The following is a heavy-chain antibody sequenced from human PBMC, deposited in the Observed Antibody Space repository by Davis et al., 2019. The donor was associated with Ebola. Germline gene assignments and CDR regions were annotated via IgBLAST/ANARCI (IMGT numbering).Heavy chain of an antibody. J-gene: IGHJ6*02. CDR2: INPNSGGT. D-gene: IGHD1-1*01. CDR1: GYTFTGYY. Sequence: ASVKVSCKASGYTFTGYYMHWVRQAPGQGLEWMGWINPNSGGTNYAQKFQDRVTMTRDTSISTAYMELSRLTSDDTAVYYCARPNEGGLRYYYGMDAWGQGTTVTVSS. V-gene: IGHV1-2*02. CDR3: ARPNEGGLRYYYGMDA.